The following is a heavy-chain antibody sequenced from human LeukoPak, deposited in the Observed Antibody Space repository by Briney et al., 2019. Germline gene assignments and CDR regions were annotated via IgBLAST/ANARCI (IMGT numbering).Heavy chain of an antibody. J-gene: IGHJ4*02. CDR2: IGRGGVDT. CDR3: AKDPPTTGTTFDN. Sequence: PGGSLRLSCAASGFTFSSYAMSWVRQAPGKGLEWVSSIGRGGVDTYYADSVKGRFTISRDNSKNTLYLQMNSLRVEDTAVYYCAKDPPTTGTTFDNWGRGTLVTVS. D-gene: IGHD1-1*01. CDR1: GFTFSSYA. V-gene: IGHV3-23*01.